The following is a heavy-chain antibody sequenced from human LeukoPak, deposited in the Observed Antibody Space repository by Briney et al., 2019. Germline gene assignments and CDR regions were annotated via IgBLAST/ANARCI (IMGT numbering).Heavy chain of an antibody. D-gene: IGHD6-13*01. CDR3: AKDISSRIVASGFDQ. CDR1: GFTFDDYA. V-gene: IGHV3-9*03. CDR2: ISWNSGSI. J-gene: IGHJ4*02. Sequence: SGGSLRLSCAASGFTFDDYAMHWVRQAPGKDLEWVSGISWNSGSIGYADSVKGRFTISRDNAKNSLYLQMNSLRVEDMALYYCAKDISSRIVASGFDQWGQGTLVTVSS.